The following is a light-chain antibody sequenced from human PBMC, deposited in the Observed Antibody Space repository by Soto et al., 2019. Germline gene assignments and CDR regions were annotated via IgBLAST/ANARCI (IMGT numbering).Light chain of an antibody. Sequence: ETVLTQSPATLSLSPGERATLSCRASRSVSTYLAWYQQKPGQAPRLLIYDASKRATGIPARFSGSGSGTDFTLTISSLEPEDFAVYYCQQRSNWPRTFGQGTKLEIK. J-gene: IGKJ2*01. CDR3: QQRSNWPRT. V-gene: IGKV3-11*01. CDR1: RSVSTY. CDR2: DAS.